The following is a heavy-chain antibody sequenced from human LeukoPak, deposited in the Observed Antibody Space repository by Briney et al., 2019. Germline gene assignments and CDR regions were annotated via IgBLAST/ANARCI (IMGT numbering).Heavy chain of an antibody. V-gene: IGHV3-23*01. CDR1: GFTFSSYG. CDR2: ISSSGEST. CDR3: AKDNYEGVSDY. D-gene: IGHD1-7*01. J-gene: IGHJ4*02. Sequence: GGSLRLSCAASGFTFSSYGMTWVRQAPGKGLEWVAVISSSGESTYYADSVKGRFTISRDNSKNTLYLQMNSLRAEDTAVYYCAKDNYEGVSDYWGQGTLVTVSS.